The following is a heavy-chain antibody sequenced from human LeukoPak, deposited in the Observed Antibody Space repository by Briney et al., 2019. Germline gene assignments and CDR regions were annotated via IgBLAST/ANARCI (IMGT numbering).Heavy chain of an antibody. CDR2: ISYDGSNK. Sequence: GGSLRLSCAASGFTFSSYGMHWVRQAPGKGLEWVAVISYDGSNKYYADSVKGRFTISRDNSKNTLYLQMNNLRAEDTAVYYCAKDQNPVRGVTQLDYWGQGTLVTVSS. V-gene: IGHV3-30*18. J-gene: IGHJ4*02. CDR1: GFTFSSYG. CDR3: AKDQNPVRGVTQLDY. D-gene: IGHD3-10*01.